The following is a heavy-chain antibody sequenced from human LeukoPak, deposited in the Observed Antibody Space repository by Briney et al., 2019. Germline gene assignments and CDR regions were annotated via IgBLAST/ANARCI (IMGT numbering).Heavy chain of an antibody. Sequence: EASVKVSCKASGGTFNSYSISWVRQAPGQGLEWMGGIIPVFGTPNYAQKFRGRVTITTDESTSTVYMEVSSLRSVDTAVYYCARVTLDNTPPYFSYMDVWGKGTTVTVSS. CDR3: ARVTLDNTPPYFSYMDV. D-gene: IGHD2-15*01. CDR1: GGTFNSYS. V-gene: IGHV1-69*05. J-gene: IGHJ6*03. CDR2: IIPVFGTP.